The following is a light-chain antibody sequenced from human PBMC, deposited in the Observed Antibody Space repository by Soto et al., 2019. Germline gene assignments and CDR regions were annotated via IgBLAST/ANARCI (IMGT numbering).Light chain of an antibody. Sequence: QSALTQPASVSGPPGQSITISCTGTSSDVGDYNFVSWYQQHPGKAPKLVIYDVSDRPSGVSSRFSGSKSGNTASLTISGLQAEDEADFYCSSYSSTTPHVVFGGGTKVTVL. CDR1: SSDVGDYNF. CDR3: SSYSSTTPHVV. CDR2: DVS. J-gene: IGLJ2*01. V-gene: IGLV2-14*03.